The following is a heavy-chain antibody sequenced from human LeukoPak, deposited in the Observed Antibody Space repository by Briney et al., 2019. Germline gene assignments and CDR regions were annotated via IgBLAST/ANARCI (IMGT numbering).Heavy chain of an antibody. J-gene: IGHJ4*02. CDR1: GGSFSGYY. V-gene: IGHV4-34*01. CDR3: ARKFLIEERRYPFDY. D-gene: IGHD1-26*01. Sequence: SETLSLTCAVYGGSFSGYYWSWIRQPPGQGLEWIGEINHSGSTNSNPSLKSRVTISVDTSKNQFSLKLSSVTAADTAVYYCARKFLIEERRYPFDYWGQGTLVTVSS. CDR2: INHSGST.